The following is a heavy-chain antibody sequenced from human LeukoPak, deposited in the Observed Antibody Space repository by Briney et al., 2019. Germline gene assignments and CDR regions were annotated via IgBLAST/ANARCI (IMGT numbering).Heavy chain of an antibody. V-gene: IGHV4-59*01. Sequence: SETLSLTCTVPGGSISYYYWTWIRQSPGKGLEWIGQIYYTGSTYYNPSLKRRVTISVDTSRNQFSLNLTSVTAADTTVYYCARGGTYNDILSFDPWGQGTLVTVSS. J-gene: IGHJ5*02. CDR3: ARGGTYNDILSFDP. CDR2: IYYTGST. D-gene: IGHD3-9*01. CDR1: GGSISYYY.